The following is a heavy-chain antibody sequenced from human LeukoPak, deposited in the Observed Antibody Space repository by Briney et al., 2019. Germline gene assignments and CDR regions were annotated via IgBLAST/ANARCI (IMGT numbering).Heavy chain of an antibody. V-gene: IGHV3-23*01. CDR3: ASVTDSSSWPALYYGMDV. J-gene: IGHJ6*02. Sequence: PGGSLRLSCAASGFAFSSYAMSWVRQAPGKGLEWVSAISGSGGSTYYADSVKGRFTISRDNSKNTLYLQMNSLRAEDTAVYYCASVTDSSSWPALYYGMDVWGQGTTVTVSS. CDR2: ISGSGGST. CDR1: GFAFSSYA. D-gene: IGHD6-13*01.